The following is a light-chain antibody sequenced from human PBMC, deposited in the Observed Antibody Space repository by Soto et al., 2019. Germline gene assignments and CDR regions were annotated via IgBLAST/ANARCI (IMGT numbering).Light chain of an antibody. J-gene: IGLJ3*02. Sequence: QSALTQPPSASGSPGQSGTISCTGTSSDVGGYNYVSWYQQHPGKAPKLMIYEVSKRPSGVPDRFAGSKSGNTASLTVSGLQGEDEADYYCISYAGSNKLVFGGGTNLTVL. CDR2: EVS. CDR3: ISYAGSNKLV. V-gene: IGLV2-8*01. CDR1: SSDVGGYNY.